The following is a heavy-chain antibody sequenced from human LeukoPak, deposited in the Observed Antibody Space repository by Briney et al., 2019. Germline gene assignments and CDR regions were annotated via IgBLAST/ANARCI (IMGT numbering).Heavy chain of an antibody. V-gene: IGHV7-4-1*02. Sequence: ASVKVSCKASGYSLSRYAMNWVRQAPGQGLEWMGWIDTKTGNPRYAQGFTGRFVFSLDTSVSTAYLQISSLKAEDTAVYYCARALWEIFGDYYYYYYMDVWGKGTTVTVSS. CDR3: ARALWEIFGDYYYYYYMDV. CDR1: GYSLSRYA. CDR2: IDTKTGNP. J-gene: IGHJ6*03. D-gene: IGHD3-3*01.